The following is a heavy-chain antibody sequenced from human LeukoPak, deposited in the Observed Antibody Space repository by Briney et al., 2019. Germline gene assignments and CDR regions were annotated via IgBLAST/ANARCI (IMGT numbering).Heavy chain of an antibody. J-gene: IGHJ4*02. V-gene: IGHV3-7*01. Sequence: GGSLRLSCAASGFTFSNYWMDWVRQAPGKGLEWVAKIKQDGSRKDYVDSVKGRFTISRDNAKNSVYLQMNSLRAEDTAVYYCARDGGYSYGTHWGQGTLVTVSS. CDR1: GFTFSNYW. CDR3: ARDGGYSYGTH. D-gene: IGHD5-18*01. CDR2: IKQDGSRK.